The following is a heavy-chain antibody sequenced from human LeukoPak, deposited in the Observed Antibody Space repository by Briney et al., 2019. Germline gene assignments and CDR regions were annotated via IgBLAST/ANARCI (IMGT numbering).Heavy chain of an antibody. Sequence: GGSLRLSCTASGFSFSASAMHWVRQAPGKGLEWVSFITSGGSDIDYADSVRGRFTISRDNANNTLFLQMNSLRVEDPAVYCRARLRIYDDMDYWGQGTLVTVSS. J-gene: IGHJ4*02. V-gene: IGHV3-48*01. CDR3: ARLRIYDDMDY. D-gene: IGHD2/OR15-2a*01. CDR2: ITSGGSDI. CDR1: GFSFSASA.